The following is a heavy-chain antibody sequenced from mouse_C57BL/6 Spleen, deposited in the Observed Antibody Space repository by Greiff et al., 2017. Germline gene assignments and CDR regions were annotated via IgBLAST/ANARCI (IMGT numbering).Heavy chain of an antibody. Sequence: QVQLQQSGAELMKPGASVKLSCKATGYTFTGYWIEWVKQRPGHGLEWIGEILPGSGSTNYHEKFKGKATFTADTSSNTAYMQLSSLTTEDSAIYYCARSGGLFYVPFAYWGQGTLVTVSA. CDR2: ILPGSGST. CDR1: GYTFTGYW. CDR3: ARSGGLFYVPFAY. V-gene: IGHV1-9*01. D-gene: IGHD6-1*01. J-gene: IGHJ3*01.